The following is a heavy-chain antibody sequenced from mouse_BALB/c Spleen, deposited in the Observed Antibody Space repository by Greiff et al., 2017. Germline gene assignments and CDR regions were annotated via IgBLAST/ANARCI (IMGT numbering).Heavy chain of an antibody. Sequence: EVKLVESGGGLVQPGGSRKLSCAASGFTFSDYGMAWVRQAPGKGPEWVAFISNLAYSIYYADTVTGRFTISRENAKNTLYLEMSSLRSEDTAMYYCARGLGIGYFDVWGAGTTVTVSS. V-gene: IGHV5-15*02. CDR1: GFTFSDYG. D-gene: IGHD4-1*01. CDR2: ISNLAYSI. CDR3: ARGLGIGYFDV. J-gene: IGHJ1*01.